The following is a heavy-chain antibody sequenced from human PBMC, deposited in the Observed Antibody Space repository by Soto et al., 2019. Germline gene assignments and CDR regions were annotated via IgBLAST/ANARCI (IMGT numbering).Heavy chain of an antibody. CDR3: ARGLSYCSVGSCHDAYDV. CDR1: GGTFSSFA. Sequence: QVQVVQSGAEVKKPGSSVKVSCKASGGTFSSFAINWVRQAPGQGLEWMGGIIPIFVTTNYAQKFQGRVTITADESTSTAYMELSSLRSEDTAVYYCARGLSYCSVGSCHDAYDVSGQGPMVTVSS. V-gene: IGHV1-69*01. J-gene: IGHJ3*01. CDR2: IIPIFVTT. D-gene: IGHD2-15*01.